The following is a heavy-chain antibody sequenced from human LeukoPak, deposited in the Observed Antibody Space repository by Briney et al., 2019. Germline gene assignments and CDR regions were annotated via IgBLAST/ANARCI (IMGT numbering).Heavy chain of an antibody. D-gene: IGHD2-15*01. Sequence: GGSLRLSCAASAFTFSSYGMHWVRQAPGKGLEWVAFIRYDGSNKYYADSVKGRFTISRDNSKNTLYLQMNSLRAEDTAVYYCAKVAVNPYCSGGSCYSEYYYYYMDVWGKGTTVTISS. J-gene: IGHJ6*03. CDR1: AFTFSSYG. V-gene: IGHV3-30*02. CDR2: IRYDGSNK. CDR3: AKVAVNPYCSGGSCYSEYYYYYMDV.